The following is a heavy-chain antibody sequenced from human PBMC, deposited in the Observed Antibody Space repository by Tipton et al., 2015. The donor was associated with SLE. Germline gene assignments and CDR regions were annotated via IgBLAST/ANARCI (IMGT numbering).Heavy chain of an antibody. J-gene: IGHJ3*02. CDR2: IYYSGST. Sequence: TLSLTCTVSGGSISSHYWSWIRPPPGKGLEWIGYIYYSGSTNYNPSLKSRVTISVDTSKNQFSLKLSSVTAADTAVYYCARDTYYYDSSGYDDAFDIWGQGTMVTVSS. V-gene: IGHV4-59*11. D-gene: IGHD3-22*01. CDR3: ARDTYYYDSSGYDDAFDI. CDR1: GGSISSHY.